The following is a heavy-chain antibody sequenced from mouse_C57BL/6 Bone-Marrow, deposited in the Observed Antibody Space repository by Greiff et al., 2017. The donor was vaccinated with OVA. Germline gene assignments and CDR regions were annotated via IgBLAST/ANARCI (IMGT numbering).Heavy chain of an antibody. CDR3: TKVGITTYFDY. Sequence: VQLQQSGTVLVRPGASVTMSCKTSGYSFTSYWMHWVNQRPGPGLEWIGAIYPGNSDTSYNQKFKGKAKLTAVTSADTAYMKLSSLTNEDSAVYYFTKVGITTYFDYWGQGTTRTVSS. J-gene: IGHJ2*01. CDR1: GYSFTSYW. CDR2: IYPGNSDT. V-gene: IGHV1-5*01. D-gene: IGHD1-1*01.